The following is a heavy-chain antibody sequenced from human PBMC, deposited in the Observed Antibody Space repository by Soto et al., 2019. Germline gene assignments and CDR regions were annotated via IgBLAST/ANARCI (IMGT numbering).Heavy chain of an antibody. CDR3: ARGRGGYLSSSGHTHNYLDY. J-gene: IGHJ4*02. CDR1: GYTFSDYG. D-gene: IGHD3-22*01. CDR2: INVYSGTT. Sequence: QVHLVQSGSEVKTAGAAVKVSCKASGYTFSDYGVSWVRQAPGQGLEWIGWINVYSGTTNYLPKCLGRVTMTTDTSTSTLYMELRDLSSEDTAVYYCARGRGGYLSSSGHTHNYLDYWGQGTLVTVSS. V-gene: IGHV1-18*01.